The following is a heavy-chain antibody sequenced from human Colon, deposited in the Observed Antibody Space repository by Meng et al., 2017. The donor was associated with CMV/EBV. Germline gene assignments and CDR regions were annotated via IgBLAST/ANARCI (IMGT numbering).Heavy chain of an antibody. CDR1: GFTFGTYA. J-gene: IGHJ4*02. V-gene: IGHV3-23*01. CDR2: IDSNGDTT. D-gene: IGHD6-13*01. CDR3: ARSRSWPYYFDY. Sequence: CAASGFTFGTYAISWVRQAPGKGLEWVSGIDSNGDTTFYADSVKGRFTISRDNSNNTLYLQMNSPRADDTAVYYCARSRSWPYYFDYWGQGTLVTVSS.